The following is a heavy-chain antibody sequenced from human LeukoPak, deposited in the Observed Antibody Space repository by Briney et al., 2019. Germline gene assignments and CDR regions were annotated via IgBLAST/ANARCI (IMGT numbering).Heavy chain of an antibody. CDR2: IWFDGSHK. CDR1: GFAFSTYG. D-gene: IGHD1-26*01. Sequence: GGSLRLSCAASGFAFSTYGIHWVRQAPGKGLEWVTVIWFDGSHKFYADSVKGRFTISRDNSKSTLYLQMNSLRVEDTAVYYCAKDRGVGATMGFDYWGQGTLVTVSS. J-gene: IGHJ4*02. V-gene: IGHV3-33*06. CDR3: AKDRGVGATMGFDY.